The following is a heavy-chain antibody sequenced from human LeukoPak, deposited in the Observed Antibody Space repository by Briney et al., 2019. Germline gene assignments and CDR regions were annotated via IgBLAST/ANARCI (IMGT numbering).Heavy chain of an antibody. V-gene: IGHV3-30*03. CDR2: ISYDGSNK. J-gene: IGHJ4*02. Sequence: GGSLRLSCAASGFTFSNYDMHWVRQAPGKGLEWVAVISYDGSNKYYADSVKGRFTISRDNSKNTLYLQMNSLRAEDTAVYYCAREEVVPAAIFDYWGQGTLVTVSS. CDR3: AREEVVPAAIFDY. D-gene: IGHD2-2*02. CDR1: GFTFSNYD.